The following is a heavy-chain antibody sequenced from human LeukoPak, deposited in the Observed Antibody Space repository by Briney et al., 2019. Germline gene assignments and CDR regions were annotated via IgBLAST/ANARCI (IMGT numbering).Heavy chain of an antibody. Sequence: PGGSLRLSCEASGFTFTNFAMGWVRQAPGKGLEWVSSISSSSSYIYYADSVKGRFTISRDNAKNSLYLQMNSLRAEDTAVYYCARDQGAGGYWGQGTLVTVSS. CDR1: GFTFTNFA. CDR2: ISSSSSYI. CDR3: ARDQGAGGY. V-gene: IGHV3-21*01. D-gene: IGHD1-26*01. J-gene: IGHJ4*02.